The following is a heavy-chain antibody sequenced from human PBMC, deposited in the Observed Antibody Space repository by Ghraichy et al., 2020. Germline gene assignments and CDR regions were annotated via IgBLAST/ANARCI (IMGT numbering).Heavy chain of an antibody. CDR1: GGSFSGYY. D-gene: IGHD3-10*01. Sequence: SETLSLTCAVYGGSFSGYYWSWIRQPPGKGLEWIGEINHSGSTNYNPSLKSRVTISVDTSKNQFSLKLSSVTAADTAVYYCARGNRGVRGVISHWGQGTLVTVSS. CDR3: ARGNRGVRGVISH. J-gene: IGHJ4*02. CDR2: INHSGST. V-gene: IGHV4-34*01.